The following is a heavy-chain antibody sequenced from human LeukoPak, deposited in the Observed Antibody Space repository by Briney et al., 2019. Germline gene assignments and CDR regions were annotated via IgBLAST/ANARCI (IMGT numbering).Heavy chain of an antibody. CDR2: VFYSGTT. Sequence: SETLCLTCTVSGGSISSSSYYWAWIRQPPGKGLEWIGSVFYSGTTYDSPSLKSRVTLSVDTSQRQFSLRLRYVTAADTAVYYCARQNYYESSGHIDYWGQGTLVTVSP. D-gene: IGHD3-22*01. CDR1: GGSISSSSYY. V-gene: IGHV4-39*01. CDR3: ARQNYYESSGHIDY. J-gene: IGHJ4*02.